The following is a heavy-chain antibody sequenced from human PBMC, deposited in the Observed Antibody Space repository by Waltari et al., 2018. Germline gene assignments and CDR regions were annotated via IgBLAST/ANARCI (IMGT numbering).Heavy chain of an antibody. Sequence: QVQLQESGPGLVKPSQTLSLTCTVSGDSISSSSYYWGWVRQPPGKGLEWIGKMYYSGSTYYNPSRKSRVTISGDTSKSQFSLKLSSVTAADTSMYYCVRHARTTSGGKHFDHWGQGMLVTVSP. CDR2: MYYSGST. D-gene: IGHD2-15*01. J-gene: IGHJ4*02. CDR1: GDSISSSSYY. CDR3: VRHARTTSGGKHFDH. V-gene: IGHV4-39*01.